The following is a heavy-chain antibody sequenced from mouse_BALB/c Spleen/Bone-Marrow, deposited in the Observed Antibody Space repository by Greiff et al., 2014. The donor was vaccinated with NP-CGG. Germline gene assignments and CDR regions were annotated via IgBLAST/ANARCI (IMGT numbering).Heavy chain of an antibody. D-gene: IGHD1-1*01. J-gene: IGHJ3*01. CDR1: GFSLTGYG. CDR3: ARRGDYGACFAY. V-gene: IGHV2-6-7*01. CDR2: IWGDGST. Sequence: VQLQESGPGLVAPSQSLSITCTVSGFSLTGYGVNWVRQPPGKGLEWLGMIWGDGSTDYNSALKSRLSISKDNSKSQVFLKMHSLQSDDTARYYCARRGDYGACFAYWGQGTLVTVSA.